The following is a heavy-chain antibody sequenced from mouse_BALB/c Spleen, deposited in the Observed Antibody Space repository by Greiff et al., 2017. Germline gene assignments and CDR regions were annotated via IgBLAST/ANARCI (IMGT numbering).Heavy chain of an antibody. CDR1: GFSLTSYG. V-gene: IGHV2-9*02. CDR2: IWAGGST. Sequence: VKLQESGPGLVAPSQSLSITCTVSGFSLTSYGVHWVRQPPGKGLEWLGVIWAGGSTNYNSALMSRLSISKDNSKSQVFLKMNRLQTDDTAMYYCARENYAMDYWGQGTSVTVSS. CDR3: ARENYAMDY. J-gene: IGHJ4*01.